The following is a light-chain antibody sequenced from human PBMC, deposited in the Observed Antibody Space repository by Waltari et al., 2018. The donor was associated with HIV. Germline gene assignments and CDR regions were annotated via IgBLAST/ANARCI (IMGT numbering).Light chain of an antibody. CDR2: GAS. V-gene: IGKV1-5*03. CDR1: QSISSW. J-gene: IGKJ1*01. CDR3: QQYKSDWT. Sequence: DIQMTQSPSTLSASIGDRVTITCRASQSISSWLAWYQQKPGKAPKLLIYGASTLESGVPSRFSGSGSGTEFTLTISRLQPDDFATYYCQQYKSDWTFGQGTKVDIK.